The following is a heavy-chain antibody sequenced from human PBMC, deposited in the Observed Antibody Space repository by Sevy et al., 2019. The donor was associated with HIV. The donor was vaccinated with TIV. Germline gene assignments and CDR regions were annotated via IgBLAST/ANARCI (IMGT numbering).Heavy chain of an antibody. D-gene: IGHD1-1*01. CDR3: ASEEAGSVRLERLTSYYGVDV. CDR2: IIPLFGTT. J-gene: IGHJ6*02. Sequence: ASVKVSCKASGGPFNTYAITWIRQAPGQGLEWMGGIIPLFGTTNYAQKFQGRVTITADESRTTAYLEVSSLRSEDTAVYYCASEEAGSVRLERLTSYYGVDVWGQGTTVTVSS. CDR1: GGPFNTYA. V-gene: IGHV1-69*13.